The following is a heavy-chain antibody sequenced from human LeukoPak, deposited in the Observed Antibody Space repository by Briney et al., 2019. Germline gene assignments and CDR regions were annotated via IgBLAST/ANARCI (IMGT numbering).Heavy chain of an antibody. CDR2: ISYDGSNK. V-gene: IGHV3-30-3*01. Sequence: GSLRLSCAASGFTFSSYAIHWVRQAPGKGLEWVAVISYDGSNKYYADSVKGRFTISRDNSKNTLYLQMNSLRAEDTAVYYCARDNYYDSSGYFDYWGQGTLVTVSS. CDR3: ARDNYYDSSGYFDY. CDR1: GFTFSSYA. J-gene: IGHJ4*02. D-gene: IGHD3-22*01.